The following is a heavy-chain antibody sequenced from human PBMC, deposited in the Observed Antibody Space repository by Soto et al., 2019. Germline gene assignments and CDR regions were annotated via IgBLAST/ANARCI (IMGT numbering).Heavy chain of an antibody. J-gene: IGHJ4*02. D-gene: IGHD1-20*01. Sequence: EVQLVESGGGLVQPGGSLRLSCAASGFTFSDHYMDWVRQAPGKGLEWVGRSRNKANSYTTEYAASVKGRFTISRDDSKNSLYLQMNSLITEDTAVYYCASLNNPTFDYWGQGTLVTVSS. CDR1: GFTFSDHY. V-gene: IGHV3-72*01. CDR3: ASLNNPTFDY. CDR2: SRNKANSYTT.